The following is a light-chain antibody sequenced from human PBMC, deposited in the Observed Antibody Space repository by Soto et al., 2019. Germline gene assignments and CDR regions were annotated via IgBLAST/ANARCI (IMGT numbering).Light chain of an antibody. CDR3: QQRSNWWT. CDR2: DAS. J-gene: IGKJ1*01. CDR1: QSVSSY. Sequence: MVLTQSPATLSLSPGERATLSCRASQSVSSYLAWYQQKPGQAPRLLIYDASNRATGTPARFSGSGSGTDFTLTISSLEPEDFAVYYCQQRSNWWTFGQGTKVEIK. V-gene: IGKV3-11*01.